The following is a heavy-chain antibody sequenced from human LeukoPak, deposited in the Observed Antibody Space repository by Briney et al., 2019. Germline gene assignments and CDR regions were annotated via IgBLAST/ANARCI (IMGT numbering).Heavy chain of an antibody. Sequence: SETLSLTCTVSGGSISNYYWSWTRQPPGKGLEWIGYIYYSGSTNYNPSLKSRVTISVDTSKNHFSLKLSSVTAADTAVYYCARGAPDGSGSFPFDYWGQGTLATVSS. V-gene: IGHV4-59*12. D-gene: IGHD3-10*01. CDR1: GGSISNYY. J-gene: IGHJ4*02. CDR2: IYYSGST. CDR3: ARGAPDGSGSFPFDY.